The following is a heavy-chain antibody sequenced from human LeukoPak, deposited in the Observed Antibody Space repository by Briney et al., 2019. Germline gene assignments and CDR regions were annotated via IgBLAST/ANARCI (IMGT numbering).Heavy chain of an antibody. V-gene: IGHV1-18*01. CDR2: ISAYNGNT. D-gene: IGHD3-10*01. CDR1: GYTFTSYG. CDR3: ARDSWAPGYYDSDYYYMDV. Sequence: EASVKVSCKASGYTFTSYGISWVRQAPGQGLEWMGWISAYNGNTNYAQKLQGRVTMTTDTSTSTAYMELRSLRSDDTAVYYCARDSWAPGYYDSDYYYMDVWGKGTTVTISS. J-gene: IGHJ6*03.